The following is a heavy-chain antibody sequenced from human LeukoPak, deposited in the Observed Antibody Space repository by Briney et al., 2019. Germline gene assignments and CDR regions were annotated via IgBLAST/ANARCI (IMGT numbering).Heavy chain of an antibody. V-gene: IGHV3-23*01. CDR1: GFTFSDYD. Sequence: GGSLRLSCAASGFTFSDYDMNWVRQAPGKGLEWVSGVSGSSGSTYYANSVKGRFTISRDNSKNTLYLQMNSLRAEDTAVYYCVVVVPAATYVFDYWGQGTLVTVSS. J-gene: IGHJ4*02. CDR2: VSGSSGST. D-gene: IGHD2-2*01. CDR3: VVVVPAATYVFDY.